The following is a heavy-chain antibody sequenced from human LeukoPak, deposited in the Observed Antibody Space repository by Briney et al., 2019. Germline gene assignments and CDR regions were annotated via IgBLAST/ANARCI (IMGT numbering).Heavy chain of an antibody. CDR3: ARGREYSSSSDAFDI. D-gene: IGHD6-6*01. J-gene: IGHJ3*02. V-gene: IGHV4-30-2*01. CDR2: IYHSGST. CDR1: GGSISSGGYS. Sequence: SETLSLTCAVSGGSISSGGYSWSWIRQPPGKGREWIGYIYHSGSTYYNPSLKSRVTISVDRSKNQFSLKLSSVTAADTAVYYCARGREYSSSSDAFDIWGQGTMVTVSS.